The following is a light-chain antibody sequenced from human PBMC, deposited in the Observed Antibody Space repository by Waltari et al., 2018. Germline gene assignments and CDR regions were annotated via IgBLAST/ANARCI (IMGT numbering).Light chain of an antibody. CDR3: QSADSSGSYVL. Sequence: SYALTQPPSVSASPGQTARITCSGNALPKQFAYWYQRKPGQAPVLVIYRDTERPSGIPERFSGSSSGTTVTLTINGVQAEDEADYYCQSADSSGSYVLFGGGTTLTVL. V-gene: IGLV3-25*03. CDR1: ALPKQF. CDR2: RDT. J-gene: IGLJ2*01.